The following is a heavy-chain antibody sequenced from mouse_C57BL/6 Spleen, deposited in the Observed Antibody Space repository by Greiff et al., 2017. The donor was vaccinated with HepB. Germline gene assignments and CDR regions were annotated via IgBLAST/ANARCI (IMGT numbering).Heavy chain of an antibody. CDR1: GFSFNTYA. CDR3: VRHGNSNFYAMDY. J-gene: IGHJ4*01. D-gene: IGHD2-5*01. V-gene: IGHV10-1*01. Sequence: EVQLVESGGGLVQPKGSLKLSCAASGFSFNTYAMNWVRQAPGKGLEWVARIRSKSNNYATYYADSVKDRFTISRDDSENLLYLQMNNLKTDDTAMYYCVRHGNSNFYAMDYWGQGTSVTVSS. CDR2: IRSKSNNYAT.